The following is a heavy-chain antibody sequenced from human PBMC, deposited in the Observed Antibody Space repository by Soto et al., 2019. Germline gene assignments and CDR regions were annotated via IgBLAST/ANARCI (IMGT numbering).Heavy chain of an antibody. CDR2: FSRDDRVI. J-gene: IGHJ4*02. Sequence: LRLSCVASGFLFSDFGMNWVRQAPGKGLEWIAYFSRDDRVIYHADSVEGRFTVSRDNAKNSLFLQLNSLRDDDTAVYYCAREQGASSDTSCYPGPYDCWGQGTLVTVSS. CDR1: GFLFSDFG. D-gene: IGHD2-2*01. V-gene: IGHV3-48*02. CDR3: AREQGASSDTSCYPGPYDC.